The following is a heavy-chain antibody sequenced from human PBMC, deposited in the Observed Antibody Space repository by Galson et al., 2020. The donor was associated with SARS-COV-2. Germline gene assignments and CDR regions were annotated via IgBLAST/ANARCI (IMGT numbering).Heavy chain of an antibody. Sequence: SGPTLVKPTQTLTLTCTFSGFSLSTSGMCVSWIRQPPGKALEWLARIDWDDDKYYSTSLKTRLTISKDTSKNQVVLTMTNMDPVDTATYYCARAHYDILTGYYYAFDIWGQGTMVTVSS. V-gene: IGHV2-70*11. CDR3: ARAHYDILTGYYYAFDI. CDR1: GFSLSTSGMC. CDR2: IDWDDDK. D-gene: IGHD3-9*01. J-gene: IGHJ3*02.